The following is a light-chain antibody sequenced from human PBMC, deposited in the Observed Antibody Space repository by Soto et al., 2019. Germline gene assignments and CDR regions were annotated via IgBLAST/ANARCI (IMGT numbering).Light chain of an antibody. CDR3: QQSYGTPIT. J-gene: IGKJ5*01. V-gene: IGKV1-39*01. CDR2: SAS. Sequence: DIQMTQSPSSLSASVRDRITITCRASQSISTYLNWYQQKPGKAPNLLIYSASNLQSGVPSRFSGSGSGTGFTLTISSLQPEDFAAYYCQQSYGTPITFGQGTRLEIK. CDR1: QSISTY.